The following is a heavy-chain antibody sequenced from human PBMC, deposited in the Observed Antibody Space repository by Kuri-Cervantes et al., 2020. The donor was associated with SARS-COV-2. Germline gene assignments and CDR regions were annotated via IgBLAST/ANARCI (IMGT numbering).Heavy chain of an antibody. CDR2: IYTSGST. CDR3: ARGYGSGSYYMRDFDY. J-gene: IGHJ4*02. Sequence: SETLSLTCTVSGGSISSYYWSWIRQPPGKGLEWIGRIYTSGSTNYNPSLKSRGTISVDTSKNQFSLKLSSVTAADTAVYYCARGYGSGSYYMRDFDYWGQGTLVTVSS. D-gene: IGHD3-10*01. V-gene: IGHV4-4*07. CDR1: GGSISSYY.